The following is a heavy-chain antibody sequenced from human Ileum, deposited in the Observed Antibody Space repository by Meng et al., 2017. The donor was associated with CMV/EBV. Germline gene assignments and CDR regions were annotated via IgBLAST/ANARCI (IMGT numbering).Heavy chain of an antibody. CDR2: LQYDGYNK. CDR1: GFTFSYFG. D-gene: IGHD5-24*01. CDR3: ARDQTFNGATPPTH. V-gene: IGHV3-30*02. J-gene: IGHJ4*02. Sequence: QVQLVESGGGVVQPGGSLRLSCVASGFTFSYFGMHWVRQAPGKGLEWVTFLQYDGYNKYYADSVKGRFTVSRDNSKNTLYLQMNSLRTEDTAIYYCARDQTFNGATPPTHWGQGTLVTVSS.